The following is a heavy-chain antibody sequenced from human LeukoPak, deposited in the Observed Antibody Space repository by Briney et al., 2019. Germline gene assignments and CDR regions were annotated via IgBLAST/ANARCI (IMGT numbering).Heavy chain of an antibody. CDR2: INHSGST. J-gene: IGHJ5*02. CDR3: ARGGNYGSYP. CDR1: GGSFSGYY. D-gene: IGHD3-10*01. V-gene: IGHV4-34*01. Sequence: SETLSLTCAVYGGSFSGYYWSWIRQPPGNGLEWIGEINHSGSTNYNPSLKSRVTISVDTSKNQFSLKLSSVTAADTAVYYCARGGNYGSYPWGQGTLVTVSS.